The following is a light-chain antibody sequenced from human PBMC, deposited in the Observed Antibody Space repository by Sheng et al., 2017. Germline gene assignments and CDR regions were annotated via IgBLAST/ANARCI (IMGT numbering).Light chain of an antibody. Sequence: EIVLTQSPGTLSLSPGERATLSCRASQSVSSYLAWYQQKPGQAPRLLMYGATSRATGIPDRFSGSGSGTDFTLTISRLEPEDFAVYYCQQYGGSPPACTFGQGTKLEI. V-gene: IGKV3-20*01. J-gene: IGKJ2*02. CDR1: QSVSSY. CDR2: GAT. CDR3: QQYGGSPPACT.